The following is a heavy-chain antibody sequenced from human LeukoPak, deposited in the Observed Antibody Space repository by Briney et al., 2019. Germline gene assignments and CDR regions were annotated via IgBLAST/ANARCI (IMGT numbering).Heavy chain of an antibody. CDR1: GFTFSSYG. J-gene: IGHJ5*02. CDR3: AKDPPIYSNPTWFDP. CDR2: ISYHGNNK. Sequence: GGSLRLSCAASGFTFSSYGMNWVRQAPGKGLEWVAVISYHGNNKYYADSVKGRFTISRDNSKNTLYLQMNSLGAEDTAVYYCAKDPPIYSNPTWFDPWGQGTLVTVSS. D-gene: IGHD4-11*01. V-gene: IGHV3-30*18.